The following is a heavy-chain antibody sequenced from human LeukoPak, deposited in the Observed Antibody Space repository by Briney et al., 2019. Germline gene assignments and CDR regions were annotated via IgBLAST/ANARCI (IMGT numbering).Heavy chain of an antibody. CDR1: GYTFTSYG. CDR2: ISVYNGNT. J-gene: IGHJ4*02. V-gene: IGHV1-18*01. D-gene: IGHD3-22*01. Sequence: APVKVSCKASGYTFTSYGISWVPQAAGQGGEWMGWISVYNGNTNYAQKLQGRVTMTTDTSTRTAYMELRSLRSDHTAVYYFARDTRRWGYYGGYWGQGTLGTASS. CDR3: ARDTRRWGYYGGY.